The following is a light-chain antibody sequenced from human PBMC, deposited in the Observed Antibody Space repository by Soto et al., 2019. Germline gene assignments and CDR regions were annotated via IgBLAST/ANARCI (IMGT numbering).Light chain of an antibody. CDR1: QSIMSW. Sequence: DIQMTQSPSTLSASVGDRVTITCRASQSIMSWLAWYQQKPGRAPKLLIYEASNFESGVPSRFSGSGSGTEFTLTINSLQPDDFATYYCQQYSSEPWTFGRGTKVEIK. V-gene: IGKV1-5*03. CDR3: QQYSSEPWT. CDR2: EAS. J-gene: IGKJ1*01.